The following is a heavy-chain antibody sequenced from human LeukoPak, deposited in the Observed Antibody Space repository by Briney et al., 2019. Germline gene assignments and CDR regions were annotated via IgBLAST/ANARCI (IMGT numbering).Heavy chain of an antibody. V-gene: IGHV3-21*01. D-gene: IGHD3-10*01. CDR2: ISSSSSYI. Sequence: PGGSLRLPCAASGFTFSSYSMNWVRQAPGKGLEWVSSISSSSSYIYYADSVKGRFTISRDNAKNSLYLQMNSLRAEDTAVCYCARVVTTVQGPDDYWGQGTLVTVSS. J-gene: IGHJ4*02. CDR1: GFTFSSYS. CDR3: ARVVTTVQGPDDY.